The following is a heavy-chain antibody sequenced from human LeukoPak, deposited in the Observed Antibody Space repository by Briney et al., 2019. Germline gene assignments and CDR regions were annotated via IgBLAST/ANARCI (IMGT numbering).Heavy chain of an antibody. D-gene: IGHD3-10*01. CDR2: ISDSGST. Sequence: SETLSLTCAVSGYSISSGYYWGWIRQPPGKGLEWIGYISDSGSTYYSPSLKSRVTISVDTSKNQFSLKLSSVTAADTAVYYCARDLGSGNYPRYYYYMDVWGKGTTVSVSS. CDR1: GYSISSGYY. CDR3: ARDLGSGNYPRYYYYMDV. J-gene: IGHJ6*03. V-gene: IGHV4-38-2*02.